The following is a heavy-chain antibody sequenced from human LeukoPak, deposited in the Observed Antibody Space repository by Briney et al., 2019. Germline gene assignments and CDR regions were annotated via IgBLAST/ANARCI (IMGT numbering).Heavy chain of an antibody. J-gene: IGHJ4*02. Sequence: GGSLRLSCAASGFTFSNYGMHWVRQAPGKGLEWVAVIWYDGSNKYCADSVKGRFTISRDNSKNTMYLQMNSLRAEDTAVYYCARGTIAAAGYYYFDYWGQGTQVTVSS. D-gene: IGHD6-13*01. V-gene: IGHV3-33*01. CDR3: ARGTIAAAGYYYFDY. CDR2: IWYDGSNK. CDR1: GFTFSNYG.